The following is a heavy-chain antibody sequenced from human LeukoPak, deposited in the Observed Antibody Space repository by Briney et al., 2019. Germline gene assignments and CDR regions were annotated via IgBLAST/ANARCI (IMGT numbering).Heavy chain of an antibody. CDR2: IYTSGST. CDR1: GGSISSSSYY. D-gene: IGHD3-3*01. Sequence: SETLSLTCTVSGGSISSSSYYWGWIRQPPGKGLEWIGRIYTSGSTNYNPSLKSRVTISVDTSKNQFSLKLSSVTAADTAVYYCARVGTYYDFWSGSMVGLHYMDVWGKGTTVTVSS. V-gene: IGHV4-39*07. J-gene: IGHJ6*03. CDR3: ARVGTYYDFWSGSMVGLHYMDV.